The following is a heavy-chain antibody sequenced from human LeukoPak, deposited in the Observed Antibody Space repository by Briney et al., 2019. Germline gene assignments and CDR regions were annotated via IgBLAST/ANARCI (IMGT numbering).Heavy chain of an antibody. CDR1: GYTFIGYC. J-gene: IGHJ4*02. D-gene: IGHD5/OR15-5a*01. CDR3: ARLVGLSTTASY. CDR2: INPTSGGT. V-gene: IGHV1-2*02. Sequence: EASVKVSCKASGYTFIGYCLHWVRQAPGQGLEWMGWINPTSGGTNYAQKCQDRVTMTRDTSINTAYMELSRLTSDDTAVYYCARLVGLSTTASYWGQGTLVIVSS.